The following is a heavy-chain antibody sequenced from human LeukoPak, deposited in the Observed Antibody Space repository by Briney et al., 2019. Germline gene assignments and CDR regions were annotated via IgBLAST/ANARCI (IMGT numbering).Heavy chain of an antibody. D-gene: IGHD5-18*01. CDR3: ARAQRGYSFVFDL. CDR2: IHYTEST. J-gene: IGHJ4*02. CDR1: GASVTNIDYY. V-gene: IGHV4-61*08. Sequence: SETLSLTCSVSGASVTNIDYYWSWIRQPPGKGLEWIGFIHYTESTDYNPSLKSRVTISVDTSKNQFSLKLISVTAADTALYYCARAQRGYSFVFDLWGLGTLATVSS.